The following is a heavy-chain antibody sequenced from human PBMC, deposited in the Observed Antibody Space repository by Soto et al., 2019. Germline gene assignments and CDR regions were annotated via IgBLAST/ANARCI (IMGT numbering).Heavy chain of an antibody. CDR3: ACSSSSWRSFDY. D-gene: IGHD6-13*01. J-gene: IGHJ4*02. Sequence: SETLSLTCTVSGGSINSGGYYWSWIRQHPGKGLEWIGYIYYSGSTYYNPSLESRVTISVDTSKNQFSLKLSSVTAADTAVYYCACSSSSWRSFDYWGQGTLVTVSS. CDR1: GGSINSGGYY. CDR2: IYYSGST. V-gene: IGHV4-31*03.